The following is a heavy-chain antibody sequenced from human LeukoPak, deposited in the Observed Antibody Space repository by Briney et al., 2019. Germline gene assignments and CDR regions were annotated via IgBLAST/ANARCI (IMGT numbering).Heavy chain of an antibody. J-gene: IGHJ4*02. V-gene: IGHV3-23*01. CDR1: GFTFSTYG. Sequence: GGSLRLSCAASGFTFSTYGMSWVRQAPGKGLEWVSGISSSGGSTSYADSVKGHFTVSRDNSKNTPYLQMNTLRAEDTALYYCAKNPLRAAPAFFDYWGRGTLVTVSS. D-gene: IGHD2-15*01. CDR2: ISSSGGST. CDR3: AKNPLRAAPAFFDY.